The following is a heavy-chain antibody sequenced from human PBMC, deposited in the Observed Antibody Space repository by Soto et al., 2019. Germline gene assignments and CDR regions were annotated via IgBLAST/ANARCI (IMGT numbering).Heavy chain of an antibody. Sequence: QVQLQQWGAGLLKPSETLSLTCAVYGGSFSGYYWCWIRQPPGKGLEWIGEINHSGSTNYNPSLKSRVTISVDTSQNQFSRKLSSVTAADTAVYYVARAWGGVPDYWGQGTLVTVSS. V-gene: IGHV4-34*01. CDR3: ARAWGGVPDY. J-gene: IGHJ4*02. CDR2: INHSGST. D-gene: IGHD3-16*01. CDR1: GGSFSGYY.